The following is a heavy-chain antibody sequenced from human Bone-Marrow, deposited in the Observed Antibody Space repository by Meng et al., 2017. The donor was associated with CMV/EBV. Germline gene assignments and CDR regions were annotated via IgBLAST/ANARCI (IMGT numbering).Heavy chain of an antibody. D-gene: IGHD2-2*02. CDR2: IKQDGGEK. J-gene: IGHJ4*02. CDR3: ARGWAGFYS. CDR1: GFTFTAYW. V-gene: IGHV3-7*01. Sequence: GESLKISCAASGFTFTAYWMSWVRQFPGKGLQWVADIKQDGGEKYYVDSVKGRFTISRDNAKNSLFLQMNSLRAEDTAVYYCARGWAGFYSWGQGTLVTVSS.